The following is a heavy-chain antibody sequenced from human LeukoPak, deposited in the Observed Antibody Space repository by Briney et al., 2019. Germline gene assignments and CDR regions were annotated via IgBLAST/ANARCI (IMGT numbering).Heavy chain of an antibody. CDR3: ATLGLLRGAGFNLATHFDF. CDR2: VHYTGST. J-gene: IGHJ4*02. V-gene: IGHV4-39*01. CDR1: GVSISNNYFY. D-gene: IGHD1-26*01. Sequence: SETLSLTCTVSGVSISNNYFYWAWIRQPPGKGLELIGYVHYTGSTFYNSSLKSRVTISADTSRNQFSLSLTSVTAADTAVYYCATLGLLRGAGFNLATHFDFWGQGTLVTVSS.